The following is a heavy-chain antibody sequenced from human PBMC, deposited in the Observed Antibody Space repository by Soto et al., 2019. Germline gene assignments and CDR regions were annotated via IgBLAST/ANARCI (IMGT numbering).Heavy chain of an antibody. Sequence: EVQLLESGGGLVQPGGSLRLSCAASGFTFSSYAMSWVRQAPGKGLEWVSAISGSCGSTYYADSVKGRFTICRDNSKNTLYLQMNSLRAEDTAVYYCAKYFSPCGGDCYSGYFDLLGSGTLVTVSS. J-gene: IGHJ2*01. V-gene: IGHV3-23*01. D-gene: IGHD2-21*02. CDR1: GFTFSSYA. CDR2: ISGSCGST. CDR3: AKYFSPCGGDCYSGYFDL.